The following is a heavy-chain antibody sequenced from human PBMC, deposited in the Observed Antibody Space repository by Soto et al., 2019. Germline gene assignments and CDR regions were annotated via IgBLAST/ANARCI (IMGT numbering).Heavy chain of an antibody. J-gene: IGHJ4*02. Sequence: PSETLSLTCAVYGGSFSGYYWSWIRQPPGKGLEWIGEINHSGSTNYNPSLKSRVTISVDTSKNQFSLKLSSVTAADTAVYYCARVTTIFGVESITKYYFDYWGQGTLVTVSS. CDR1: GGSFSGYY. D-gene: IGHD3-3*01. CDR2: INHSGST. CDR3: ARVTTIFGVESITKYYFDY. V-gene: IGHV4-34*01.